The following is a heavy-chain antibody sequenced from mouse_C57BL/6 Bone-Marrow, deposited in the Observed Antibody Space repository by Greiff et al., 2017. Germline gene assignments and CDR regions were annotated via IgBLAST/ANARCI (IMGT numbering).Heavy chain of an antibody. CDR1: GYTFTSYW. CDR2: IDPSDSYT. J-gene: IGHJ2*01. CDR3: ARWSRGY. Sequence: QVQLQQPGAELVKPGASVKLSCKASGYTFTSYWMQWVKQRPGQGLEWIGEIDPSDSYTNYNQKFKGKATLTVDTSSSTAYMQPSSLTSEDSAVYYCARWSRGYWGQGTTLTVSS. V-gene: IGHV1-50*01.